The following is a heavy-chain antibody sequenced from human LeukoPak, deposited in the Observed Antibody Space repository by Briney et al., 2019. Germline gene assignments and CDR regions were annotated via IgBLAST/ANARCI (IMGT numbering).Heavy chain of an antibody. D-gene: IGHD3-10*01. J-gene: IGHJ4*02. CDR2: ISSSSSYI. V-gene: IGHV3-21*01. CDR3: ARDPRGELFFDY. Sequence: PGGSLRLSCAASGFTFSSYSMNWVRQAPGKGLEWVSSISSSSSYIYYADSVKGRFTISRDDAKNSLYLQMNSLRAEDTAVYYCARDPRGELFFDYWGQGTLVTVSS. CDR1: GFTFSSYS.